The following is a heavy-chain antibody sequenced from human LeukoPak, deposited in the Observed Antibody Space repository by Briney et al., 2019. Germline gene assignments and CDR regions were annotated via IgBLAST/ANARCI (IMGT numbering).Heavy chain of an antibody. Sequence: GGSLRLSCAASGFTFNNYWMHWVRQAPGKGLVWVSRINSDGSTSYADSVKGRFTISRDNAKNTLYLQMSSLRAEDTAVYYCARDTFSSFSMDVWGKGTTVTVSS. CDR3: ARDTFSSFSMDV. CDR2: INSDGST. CDR1: GFTFNNYW. V-gene: IGHV3-74*01. J-gene: IGHJ6*03. D-gene: IGHD3-16*01.